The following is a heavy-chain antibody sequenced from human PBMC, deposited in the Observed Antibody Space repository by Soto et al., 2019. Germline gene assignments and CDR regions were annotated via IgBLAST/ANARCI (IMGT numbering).Heavy chain of an antibody. J-gene: IGHJ4*02. CDR3: ARVTRLYYFDY. V-gene: IGHV4-31*03. CDR1: GGSISSGVYY. D-gene: IGHD4-17*01. CDR2: IYYSGIT. Sequence: SETLSLTCTVSGGSISSGVYYWSWIRQHPGKGLEWIGYIYYSGITYYNPSLKSRVTISVDTSKNQFSLKLSSVTAADTAVHYCARVTRLYYFDYWGQGTLVTVSS.